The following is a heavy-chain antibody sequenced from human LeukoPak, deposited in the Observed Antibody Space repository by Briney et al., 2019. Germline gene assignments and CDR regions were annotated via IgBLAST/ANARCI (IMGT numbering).Heavy chain of an antibody. CDR1: GGTFSSYA. J-gene: IGHJ4*02. V-gene: IGHV1-69*01. Sequence: SVKVSCKASGGTFSSYAISWVRQAPGQGLEWMGGITPIFGTANYAQKFQGRVTITADESTSTAYMELSSLRSEDTAVYYCARCSTVAYYFDYWGQGTLVTVSS. CDR2: ITPIFGTA. CDR3: ARCSTVAYYFDY. D-gene: IGHD2-2*01.